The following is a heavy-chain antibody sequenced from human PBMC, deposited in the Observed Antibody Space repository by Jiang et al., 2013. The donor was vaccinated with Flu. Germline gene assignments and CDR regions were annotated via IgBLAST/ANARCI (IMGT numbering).Heavy chain of an antibody. Sequence: QLLESGGGLVKPGGSLRLSCAASGFTFSSYSMNWVRQAPGKGLEWVSSISSSSSYIYYADSVKGRFTISRDNAKNSLYLQMNSLRAEDTAVYYCARDPGGYQEMDVWGQGTTVTVSS. CDR3: ARDPGGYQEMDV. J-gene: IGHJ6*02. CDR2: ISSSSSYI. V-gene: IGHV3-21*01. CDR1: GFTFSSYS. D-gene: IGHD1-26*01.